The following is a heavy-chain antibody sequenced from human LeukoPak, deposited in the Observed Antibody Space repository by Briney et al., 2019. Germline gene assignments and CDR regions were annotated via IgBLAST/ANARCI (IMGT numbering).Heavy chain of an antibody. D-gene: IGHD2-2*01. V-gene: IGHV1-2*02. Sequence: ASVTVSCKASGYTFTGYYLQWVRQAPGQGLEWMGWLNPNSGETHHAQKFQGRVTMTRDTSISTAYMELTSLRSDDTAVYYCARTPPLRYCSSTSCYVGLHDYWGQGTLVTVSS. CDR3: ARTPPLRYCSSTSCYVGLHDY. CDR2: LNPNSGET. J-gene: IGHJ4*02. CDR1: GYTFTGYY.